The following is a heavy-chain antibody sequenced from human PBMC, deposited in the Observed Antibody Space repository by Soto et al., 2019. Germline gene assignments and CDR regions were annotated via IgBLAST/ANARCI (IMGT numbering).Heavy chain of an antibody. D-gene: IGHD3-22*01. J-gene: IGHJ5*02. Sequence: QAQLVESGGGLVKPGGSLRLYCATSGFAFSDYYMGWIRQVPGKGLEWVSYINNSSHHADYADSVKGRFAISRDNAKSSLYLEMRSLSVVDTAVYYCVRGGTRYYFDHSGQESWGQGVLVTVSS. CDR2: INNSSHHA. V-gene: IGHV3-11*06. CDR3: VRGGTRYYFDHSGQES. CDR1: GFAFSDYY.